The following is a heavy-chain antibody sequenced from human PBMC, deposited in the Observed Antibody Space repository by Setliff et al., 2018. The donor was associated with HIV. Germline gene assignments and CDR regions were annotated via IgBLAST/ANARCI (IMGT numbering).Heavy chain of an antibody. J-gene: IGHJ4*02. CDR3: ARHSEYSSSWYYFDY. CDR2: IYYSGST. Sequence: SETLSLTCTVSGGSISSSSYHWGWIRQPPGKGLEWIGSIYYSGSTYYNPSLKSRVTISVDTSKNQFSLKLSSVTAADTAVYYCARHSEYSSSWYYFDYWGQGTLVTVSS. D-gene: IGHD6-13*01. CDR1: GGSISSSSYH. V-gene: IGHV4-39*01.